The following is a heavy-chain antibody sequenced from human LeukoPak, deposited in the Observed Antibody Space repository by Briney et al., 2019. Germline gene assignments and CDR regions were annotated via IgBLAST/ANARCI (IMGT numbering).Heavy chain of an antibody. D-gene: IGHD1-26*01. V-gene: IGHV3-23*01. CDR3: AKGSSTYHYYFDY. Sequence: EGSLRLSCAASGFTFSSYAMSWVRQAPGKGLEGVSAISGSGGSTYYADSVKGRFTISRDNSKNTLYLQMNSLRAEDTAVYYCAKGSSTYHYYFDYWGQGTLVTVSS. CDR1: GFTFSSYA. J-gene: IGHJ4*02. CDR2: ISGSGGST.